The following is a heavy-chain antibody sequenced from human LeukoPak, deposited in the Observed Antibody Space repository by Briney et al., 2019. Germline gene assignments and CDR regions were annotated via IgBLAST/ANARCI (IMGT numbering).Heavy chain of an antibody. V-gene: IGHV4-61*01. CDR3: ARDPSYSSSSYYYYYGMDV. CDR2: IYHSGST. D-gene: IGHD6-13*01. Sequence: PSETLSLTCTVSGGFVSSSSYYWSWIRQPPGKGLEWIGYIYHSGSTNYNPSLKSRVTISVDTSKNQFSLKVSSVTAADTAVYYCARDPSYSSSSYYYYYGMDVWGQGTTVTVSS. J-gene: IGHJ6*02. CDR1: GGFVSSSSYY.